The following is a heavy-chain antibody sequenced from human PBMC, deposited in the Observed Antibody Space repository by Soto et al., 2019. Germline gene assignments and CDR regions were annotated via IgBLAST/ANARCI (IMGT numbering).Heavy chain of an antibody. Sequence: SVKVSCKASGGTFSSYAISWVRQAPGQGLEWMGGIIPIFGTANYAQKFQGRVTITADESTSKAYMELSSLRSEDTAVYYCERVTGAVASYFDCSGQQTLVIVSS. J-gene: IGHJ4*02. D-gene: IGHD6-19*01. CDR1: GGTFSSYA. V-gene: IGHV1-69*13. CDR2: IIPIFGTA. CDR3: ERVTGAVASYFDC.